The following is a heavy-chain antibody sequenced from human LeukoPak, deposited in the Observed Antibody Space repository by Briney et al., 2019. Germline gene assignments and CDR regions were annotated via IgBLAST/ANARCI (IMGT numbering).Heavy chain of an antibody. CDR2: ISYDGSNK. V-gene: IGHV3-30*18. J-gene: IGHJ5*02. D-gene: IGHD6-19*01. CDR3: AKGHRLVRNWIDP. CDR1: GFTFSSYG. Sequence: GGSLRLSCAASGFTFSSYGMHWVRQAPGKGLEWVAVISYDGSNKYYADSVKGRFTISRDNSKNTLYLQMNSLRAEDTAVYYCAKGHRLVRNWIDPWGQGTLVTVSS.